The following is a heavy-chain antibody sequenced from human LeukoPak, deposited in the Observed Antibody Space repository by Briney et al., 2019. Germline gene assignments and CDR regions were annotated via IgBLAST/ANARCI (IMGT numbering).Heavy chain of an antibody. CDR3: ARGYYYGSGSLFGY. D-gene: IGHD3-10*01. J-gene: IGHJ4*02. CDR2: ISAYKGKT. Sequence: GASVKVSCKAPGDTFTSYGLSWVRQAPGQGLEWMAWISAYKGKTDLSQKFRGRVTLTTDTSTSTAYMEMRNLTSDDTAVYYCARGYYYGSGSLFGYWGQGTLVTVSS. CDR1: GDTFTSYG. V-gene: IGHV1-18*01.